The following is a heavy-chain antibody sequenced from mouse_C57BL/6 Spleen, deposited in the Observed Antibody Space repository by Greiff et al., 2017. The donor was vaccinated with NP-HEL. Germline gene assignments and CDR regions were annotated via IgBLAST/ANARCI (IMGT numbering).Heavy chain of an antibody. V-gene: IGHV7-3*01. CDR3: ATCYSNYPYAMDY. CDR1: GFTFTDYY. D-gene: IGHD2-5*01. CDR2: IRNKANGYTT. J-gene: IGHJ4*01. Sequence: EVQLVESGGGLVQPGGSLSLSCAASGFTFTDYYMSWVRQPPGKALEWLGFIRNKANGYTTEYSASVKGRFTISRDNSQSILYLQMNALRAEDSATYYCATCYSNYPYAMDYWGQGTSVTVSS.